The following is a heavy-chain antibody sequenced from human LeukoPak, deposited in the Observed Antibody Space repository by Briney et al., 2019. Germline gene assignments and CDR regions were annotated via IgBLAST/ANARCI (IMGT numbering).Heavy chain of an antibody. CDR2: ISSSSSYI. CDR3: ARDGAGCSSTSCYSY. V-gene: IGHV3-21*01. Sequence: PGGSLRLSCAASGFTFSSYSMNWVRQAPGKGLEWVSSISSSSSYIYYADSVKGRFTISRDNAKNSLYLQMNSLRAEDTAVYYCARDGAGCSSTSCYSYWGQGTLVTVSS. D-gene: IGHD2-2*01. J-gene: IGHJ4*02. CDR1: GFTFSSYS.